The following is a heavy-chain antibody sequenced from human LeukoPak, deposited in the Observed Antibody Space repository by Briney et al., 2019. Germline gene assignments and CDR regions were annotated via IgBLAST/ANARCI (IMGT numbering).Heavy chain of an antibody. D-gene: IGHD2-2*01. CDR2: IFPKFVSS. CDR1: GGTLSSYA. J-gene: IGHJ6*04. CDR3: ARLNCSSSSCPGRELCYYYYGMDG. V-gene: IGHV1-69*13. Sequence: SVKVSCKASGGTLSSYAIRWVRQAPGEGLEGMGVIFPKFVSSNYAQKFQGRVTITADHSTRTAYTELSSLRSVDTAVNYGARLNCSSSSCPGRELCYYYYGMDGWGKAATVTVSS.